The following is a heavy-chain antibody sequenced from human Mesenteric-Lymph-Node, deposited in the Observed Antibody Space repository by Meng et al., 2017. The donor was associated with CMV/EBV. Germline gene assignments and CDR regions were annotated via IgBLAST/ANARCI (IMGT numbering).Heavy chain of an antibody. CDR2: IRYDGKNK. CDR1: GFTFSNFG. V-gene: IGHV3-30*02. J-gene: IGHJ6*02. Sequence: GGSLRLSCTASGFTFSNFGMHWVRQAPGKGLEWVAFIRYDGKNKYYAESVKGRFTISRDNSKNTVYLQINTLRGDETAVYYCAKDKGLRRGFYYYGLDVWGQGTTVTVSS. D-gene: IGHD3-10*01. CDR3: AKDKGLRRGFYYYGLDV.